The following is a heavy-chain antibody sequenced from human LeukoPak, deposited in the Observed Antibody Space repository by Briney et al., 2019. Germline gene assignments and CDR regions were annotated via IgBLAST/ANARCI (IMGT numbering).Heavy chain of an antibody. Sequence: GGSLRLSCAASGFTFSSYAMSWVRQAPGKGLEGVSAISGSGGSTYYADSVKGRFTISRDNSKNTLYLQMNRLRAEDTAVYYRAKDEEQWLHFDYWGQGTLVTVSS. D-gene: IGHD6-19*01. V-gene: IGHV3-23*01. CDR2: ISGSGGST. CDR1: GFTFSSYA. CDR3: AKDEEQWLHFDY. J-gene: IGHJ4*02.